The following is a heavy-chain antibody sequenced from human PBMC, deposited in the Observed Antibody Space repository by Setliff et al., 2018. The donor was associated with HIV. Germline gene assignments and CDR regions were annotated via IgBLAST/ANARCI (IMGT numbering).Heavy chain of an antibody. Sequence: SETLSLTCIVSGGSISSSNYYWGWIRQPAGKGLEWIGHIYTSGSTNYNPSLKSRVTISVDTSKNQFSLKLSSVTAADTAVYYCARSGRLEPLHYWGQGTLVTVSS. CDR3: ARSGRLEPLHY. V-gene: IGHV4-61*09. J-gene: IGHJ4*02. CDR1: GGSISSSNYY. CDR2: IYTSGST. D-gene: IGHD1-1*01.